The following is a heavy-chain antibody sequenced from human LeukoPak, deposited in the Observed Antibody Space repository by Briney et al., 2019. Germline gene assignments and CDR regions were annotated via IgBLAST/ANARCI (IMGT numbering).Heavy chain of an antibody. D-gene: IGHD2-21*01. V-gene: IGHV3-23*01. J-gene: IGHJ4*02. CDR1: GFTFSTYD. CDR2: LTGSGGIT. Sequence: GGSLRLSCAASGFTFSTYDMSWVRQAPGRGLEWVSALTGSGGITYYADSAKGRFTISRDISKNTLYLQMNSLRAEDTAVYYCARRTSCVYWGQGTLVTVSS. CDR3: ARRTSCVY.